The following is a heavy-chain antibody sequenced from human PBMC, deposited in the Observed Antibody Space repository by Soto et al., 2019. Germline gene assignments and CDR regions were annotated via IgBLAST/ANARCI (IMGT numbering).Heavy chain of an antibody. J-gene: IGHJ4*02. V-gene: IGHV1-69*08. D-gene: IGHD4-17*01. Sequence: QVPLVQSGPEVKKPGSSVKVSCKASGNTFRKYTINWVRQAPGQGLEWLGRVIPLFDKTDYAQKFQGRVTTTADKSTSTAYLELGSLNSEDTAVYYGARGHNDYEDYWAQGTLGTVSS. CDR3: ARGHNDYEDY. CDR2: VIPLFDKT. CDR1: GNTFRKYT.